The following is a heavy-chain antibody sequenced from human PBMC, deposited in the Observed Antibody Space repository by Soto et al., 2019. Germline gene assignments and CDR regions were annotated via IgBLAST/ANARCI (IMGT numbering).Heavy chain of an antibody. CDR3: ASLFSRYDFWSGYSFYYYYYGMDV. J-gene: IGHJ6*02. Sequence: QVQLQESGPGLVKPSQTLSLTCTVSGGSISSGGYYWSWIRQHPGKGLEWIGYIYYSGSTYYNPSLKSRVTISVDTSKNQFSLKLSSVTAADTAVYYCASLFSRYDFWSGYSFYYYYYGMDVWGQGTTVTVSS. V-gene: IGHV4-31*03. D-gene: IGHD3-3*01. CDR1: GGSISSGGYY. CDR2: IYYSGST.